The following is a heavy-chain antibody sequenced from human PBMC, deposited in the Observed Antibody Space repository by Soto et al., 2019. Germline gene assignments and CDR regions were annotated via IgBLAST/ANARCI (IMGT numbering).Heavy chain of an antibody. CDR3: AKDGGDYDPYGMDV. D-gene: IGHD4-17*01. CDR2: ISYDGSNK. J-gene: IGHJ6*01. Sequence: QVQLVESGGGVVQPGRSLRLSCAASGFTFSSYGMHWVRQAPGKGLEWVAVISYDGSNKYYADSVKGRFTISRDNSKNTLYLQMNSLRAEDTAVYYCAKDGGDYDPYGMDVW. V-gene: IGHV3-30*18. CDR1: GFTFSSYG.